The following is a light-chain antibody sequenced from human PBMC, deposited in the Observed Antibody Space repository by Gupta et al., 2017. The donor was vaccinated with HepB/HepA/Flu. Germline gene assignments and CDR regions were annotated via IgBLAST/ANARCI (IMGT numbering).Light chain of an antibody. CDR2: DVS. CDR3: CSYAGSYTYV. CDR1: SSDVGGYNY. Sequence: SALTQPRSASGSPGQSVILSCTGTSSDVGGYNYVSWYQQHPGKAPKLMIYDVSKRPSGVPDRFSGSKSGNTASLTISGLQAEDEADYYCCSYAGSYTYVFGTGTKVTVL. V-gene: IGLV2-11*01. J-gene: IGLJ1*01.